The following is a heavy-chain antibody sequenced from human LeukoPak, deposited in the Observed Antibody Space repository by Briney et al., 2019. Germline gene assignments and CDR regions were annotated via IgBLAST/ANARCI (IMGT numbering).Heavy chain of an antibody. D-gene: IGHD2-15*01. Sequence: GRSLRLSCATSGFTFDDYAMHWVRQAPGKGLEWVSGISWNSGSIGYADSVKGRFTISRDNAKNSLYLQMNSLRAEDTALYYCARRPKLPSDVSGMDVWGQGTTVTVSS. J-gene: IGHJ6*02. CDR1: GFTFDDYA. CDR2: ISWNSGSI. V-gene: IGHV3-9*01. CDR3: ARRPKLPSDVSGMDV.